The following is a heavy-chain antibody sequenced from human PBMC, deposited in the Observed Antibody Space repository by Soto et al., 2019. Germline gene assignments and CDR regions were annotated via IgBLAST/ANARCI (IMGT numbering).Heavy chain of an antibody. CDR2: ITTTSSTK. V-gene: IGHV3-48*02. CDR1: GFSLMPYS. D-gene: IGHD6-19*01. Sequence: GGSLRLSCAASGFSLMPYSMNWVRQAPGKGLEWISYITTTSSTKYYADSVKGRFTISRDNAKNSLYLQMDSLRNEDTAVYYCVRDKGVADNLPRGDYWGPGTLVTVSS. J-gene: IGHJ4*02. CDR3: VRDKGVADNLPRGDY.